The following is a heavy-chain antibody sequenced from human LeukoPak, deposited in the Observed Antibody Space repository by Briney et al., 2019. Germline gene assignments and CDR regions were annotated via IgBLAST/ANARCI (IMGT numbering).Heavy chain of an antibody. CDR1: GYTFTGYY. CDR3: ARGRLVYVELGLRFDY. CDR2: INPNSGGT. D-gene: IGHD4-17*01. J-gene: IGHJ4*02. V-gene: IGHV1-2*06. Sequence: ASVKVSCKASGYTFTGYYMHWVRQAPGQGLEWMGRINPNSGGTNYAQKFQGRVTMTRDTSISTAYMELSRPRSDDTAVYYCARGRLVYVELGLRFDYWGQGTLVTASS.